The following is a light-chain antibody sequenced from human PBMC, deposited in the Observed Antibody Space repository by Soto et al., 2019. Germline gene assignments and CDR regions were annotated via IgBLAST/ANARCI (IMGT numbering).Light chain of an antibody. V-gene: IGKV1-39*01. Sequence: DLQMTQSPSSLSASVGDRVTITCRARQSISNFLNWYQQKPGKAPRLLIYAASSLQSGVPSRFSGSGSGKDFALTINNLQPEDFATFYCQQSYSTPQTFGQGTQVESK. J-gene: IGKJ1*01. CDR1: QSISNF. CDR2: AAS. CDR3: QQSYSTPQT.